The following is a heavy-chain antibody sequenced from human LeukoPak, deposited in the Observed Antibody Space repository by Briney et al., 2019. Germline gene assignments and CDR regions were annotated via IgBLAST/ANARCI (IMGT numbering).Heavy chain of an antibody. Sequence: SVKVSCKASGGTFSSYVISWVRQAPGQGLEWMGRIIPIFGIANYAQKFQGRVTITADKSTSTAYMELSSLRSEDTAVYYCARDRCSSTSCYQNWFDPWGQETLVTVSS. V-gene: IGHV1-69*04. CDR1: GGTFSSYV. CDR2: IIPIFGIA. J-gene: IGHJ5*02. CDR3: ARDRCSSTSCYQNWFDP. D-gene: IGHD2-2*01.